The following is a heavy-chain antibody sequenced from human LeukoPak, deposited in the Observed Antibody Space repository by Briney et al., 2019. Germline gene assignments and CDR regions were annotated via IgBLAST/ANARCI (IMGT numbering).Heavy chain of an antibody. V-gene: IGHV3-15*07. CDR3: ATGGKLDDYHARGYFDF. CDR2: VFSKSDGGTT. CDR1: GFTFSSAW. J-gene: IGHJ4*02. Sequence: AGGSLRLSCAASGFTFSSAWMNWVRQAPGKGLEWVGRVFSKSDGGTTEYAAPVRGRFTISREDSKNTLYLQMGSLKIEDTAVYYCATGGKLDDYHARGYFDFWGQGTLVTVSS. D-gene: IGHD5-24*01.